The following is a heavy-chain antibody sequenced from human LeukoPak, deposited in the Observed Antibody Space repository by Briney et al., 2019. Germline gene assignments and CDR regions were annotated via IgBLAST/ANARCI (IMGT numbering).Heavy chain of an antibody. CDR2: IYYSGST. D-gene: IGHD3-10*01. CDR3: ARAFEEVEWFGELLTRQTFDY. Sequence: SETLSLTCTVSGGSISSSSYYWGWIRQPPGKGLEWIGSIYYSGSTYYNPSLKSRVTISVDTSKNQFSLKLSSVTAADTAVYYCARAFEEVEWFGELLTRQTFDYWGQGTLVTVSS. V-gene: IGHV4-39*07. CDR1: GGSISSSSYY. J-gene: IGHJ4*02.